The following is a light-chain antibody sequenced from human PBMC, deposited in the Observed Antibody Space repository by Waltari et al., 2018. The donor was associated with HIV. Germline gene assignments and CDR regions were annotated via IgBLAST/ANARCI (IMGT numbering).Light chain of an antibody. CDR1: QNICTY. V-gene: IGKV1-39*01. CDR2: SAS. Sequence: VQMAQSPSSLSASVGDRVIITCRASQNICTYLNWYQQKPGKAPLLLIYSASSLHSGVPSRFSGGGSGTDFTLTISSLQPEDFATYYCQQTYSTPRAFGQGTKVDMK. J-gene: IGKJ1*01. CDR3: QQTYSTPRA.